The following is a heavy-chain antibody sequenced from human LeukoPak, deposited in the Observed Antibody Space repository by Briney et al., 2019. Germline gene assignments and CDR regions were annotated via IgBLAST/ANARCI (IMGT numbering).Heavy chain of an antibody. Sequence: ASVKVSCKASGGTFSSYAISWVRQAPGQGLEWMGGIIPIFGTANYAQKFQGRVTITTDESTSTAYMELSSLRSEDTAVYYCARVVVSLEGYYYYYMDVWGKGTTVTVSS. CDR1: GGTFSSYA. V-gene: IGHV1-69*05. D-gene: IGHD3-16*02. J-gene: IGHJ6*03. CDR3: ARVVVSLEGYYYYYMDV. CDR2: IIPIFGTA.